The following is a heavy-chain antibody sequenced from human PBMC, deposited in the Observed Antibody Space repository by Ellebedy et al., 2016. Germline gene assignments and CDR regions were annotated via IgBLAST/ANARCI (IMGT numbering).Heavy chain of an antibody. J-gene: IGHJ4*02. V-gene: IGHV3-74*01. D-gene: IGHD6-25*01. CDR2: INSDGSST. CDR3: TRGPGVASAPYYFDY. Sequence: GESLKISCAASGFTFSSYWMHWVRQAPGKGLVWVSRINSDGSSTSYADSVKGRFTISRDNAKNSLYLQMDSLRAEDTALYYCTRGPGVASAPYYFDYWGQGTLVTVSS. CDR1: GFTFSSYW.